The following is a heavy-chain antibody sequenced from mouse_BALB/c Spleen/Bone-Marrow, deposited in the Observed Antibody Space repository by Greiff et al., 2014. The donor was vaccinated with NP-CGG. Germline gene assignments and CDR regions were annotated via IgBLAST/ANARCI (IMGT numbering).Heavy chain of an antibody. V-gene: IGHV1-69*02. CDR3: TRSPGFAY. J-gene: IGHJ3*01. CDR1: GYTFTSYW. CDR2: IYPSDSYT. Sequence: QVQLQQPGAELVRPGASVKLSCKASGYTFTSYWINWVKQRPGQGLEWIGNIYPSDSYTNYNQKFKDKATLTVDKSSSTAYMQLSSPTSEDSAVYYCTRSPGFAYWGQGTLVTVSA.